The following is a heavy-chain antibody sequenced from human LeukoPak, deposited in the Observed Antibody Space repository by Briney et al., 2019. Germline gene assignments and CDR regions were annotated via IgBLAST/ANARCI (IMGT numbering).Heavy chain of an antibody. CDR1: GFTFSNAW. CDR3: ATDWFDP. V-gene: IGHV3-15*01. CDR2: IKSKTDGGTT. Sequence: PGGSLRLSCAASGFTFSNAWMSWGRQAPRKGLEWVGRIKSKTDGGTTDYAAPVKGRFTISSHDSQNPLYLQMTSMTAEDSAVYYCATDWFDPWGQGTLVTVSS. J-gene: IGHJ5*02.